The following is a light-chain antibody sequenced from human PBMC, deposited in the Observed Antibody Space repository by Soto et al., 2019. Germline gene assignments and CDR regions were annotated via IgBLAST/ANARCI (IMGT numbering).Light chain of an antibody. CDR1: QGSSTY. Sequence: DIQMTQSPSSLSDSVGDRVTITRRASQGSSTYLSWYQQKPGKDPKLLIYAASTLHSGVPSRVSGSRSGTDVTLTISSLQPEDVAIYYCQPFSSAPHTFGQGTKREIK. CDR2: AAS. J-gene: IGKJ2*01. CDR3: QPFSSAPHT. V-gene: IGKV1-27*01.